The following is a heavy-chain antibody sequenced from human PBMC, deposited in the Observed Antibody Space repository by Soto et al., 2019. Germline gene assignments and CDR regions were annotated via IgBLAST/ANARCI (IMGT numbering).Heavy chain of an antibody. CDR3: ARDRSDPRPNGFDI. V-gene: IGHV3-48*03. CDR1: GFTFSSYE. J-gene: IGHJ3*02. CDR2: ISSSGSTI. D-gene: IGHD3-16*02. Sequence: PGGSLRLSCAASGFTFSSYEMNWVRQAPGKGLEWVSYISSSGSTIYYADSVKGRFTISRDNARNSLYLQMNSLRVEDTAVYYCARDRSDPRPNGFDIWGQGTMVTVSS.